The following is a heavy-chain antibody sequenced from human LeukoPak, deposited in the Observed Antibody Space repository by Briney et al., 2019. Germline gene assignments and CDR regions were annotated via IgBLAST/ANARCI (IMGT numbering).Heavy chain of an antibody. Sequence: GGSLRLSCAASGFTFSSYGMHWVRQAPGKGLVWVSRINSDGSSTSYADSVKGRFTISRDNAKNTLYLQMNSLRAEDTAVYYCASEPATRYYYDSSGYDPGGYWGQGTLVTVSS. CDR3: ASEPATRYYYDSSGYDPGGY. V-gene: IGHV3-74*01. D-gene: IGHD3-22*01. CDR1: GFTFSSYG. J-gene: IGHJ4*02. CDR2: INSDGSST.